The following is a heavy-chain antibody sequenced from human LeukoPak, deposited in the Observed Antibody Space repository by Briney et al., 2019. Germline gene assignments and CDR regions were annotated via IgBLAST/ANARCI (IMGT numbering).Heavy chain of an antibody. D-gene: IGHD6-6*01. Sequence: ASVKVSCKASGGTFSSYAISWVRQAPGQGLERMGGIIPIFGTANYAQKFQGRVTITADESTSTAYMELSSLRSEDTAVYYCARDQGGYSSSRGFDYWGQGTLVTVSS. CDR1: GGTFSSYA. V-gene: IGHV1-69*13. J-gene: IGHJ4*02. CDR3: ARDQGGYSSSRGFDY. CDR2: IIPIFGTA.